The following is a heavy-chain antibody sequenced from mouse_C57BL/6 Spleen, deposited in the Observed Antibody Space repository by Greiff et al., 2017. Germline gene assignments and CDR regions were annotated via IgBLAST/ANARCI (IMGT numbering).Heavy chain of an antibody. D-gene: IGHD1-1*01. Sequence: QVQLQQPGAELARPGASVKLSCKASGYPFTSYGIRWVKQRTGQGLDWIGEIYPRSGNTYYNEKFKGKATLTADKSSSTAYMELRSLTSEDSAVYFCAKMNCYDSSYAMDYWGQGTSVTVSS. CDR3: AKMNCYDSSYAMDY. V-gene: IGHV1-81*01. J-gene: IGHJ4*01. CDR1: GYPFTSYG. CDR2: IYPRSGNT.